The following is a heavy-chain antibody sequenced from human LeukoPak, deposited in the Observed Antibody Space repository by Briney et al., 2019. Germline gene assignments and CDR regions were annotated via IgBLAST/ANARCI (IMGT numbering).Heavy chain of an antibody. V-gene: IGHV4-30-4*01. Sequence: PSQTLSLTCTVSGGSISSGDYYWSWIRHPPGKGLECIGYIYYSGSTYYNPSLKSRVVISIDRSKNQFSLNLSSVTAADTAVYYCARGPPTPYCSSTSCYSDYWGQGTLVTVSS. J-gene: IGHJ4*02. CDR3: ARGPPTPYCSSTSCYSDY. CDR1: GGSISSGDYY. CDR2: IYYSGST. D-gene: IGHD2-2*02.